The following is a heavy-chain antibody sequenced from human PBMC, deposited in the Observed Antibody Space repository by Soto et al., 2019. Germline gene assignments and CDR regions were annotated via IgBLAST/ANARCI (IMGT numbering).Heavy chain of an antibody. CDR3: ARVGHRGHYIAAGDDDALDI. CDR2: INPNSGGT. V-gene: IGHV1-2*02. D-gene: IGHD6-25*01. CDR1: GYTFTGYY. J-gene: IGHJ3*02. Sequence: QVQLVQSGAEVKKPGASVKVSCKASGYTFTGYYMHWVRQAPGQGLKRMGWINPNSGGTNYGQKFQGRVRMTRDTSISTGYMEQSRLRSDDTAVYYCARVGHRGHYIAAGDDDALDIWGQGTMVTVSS.